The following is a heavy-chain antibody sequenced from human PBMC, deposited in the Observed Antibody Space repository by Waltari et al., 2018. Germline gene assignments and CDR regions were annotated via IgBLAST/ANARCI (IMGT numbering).Heavy chain of an antibody. CDR2: ISSSSSYI. CDR1: GFTFSSYS. CDR3: ARGLKYDYIWGSLDY. Sequence: EVQLVESGGGLVKPGGSLRLSCAASGFTFSSYSMNWVRPAPGKGLEWVSSISSSSSYIYYADSVKGRFTISRDNAKNSLYLQMNSLRAEDTAVYYCARGLKYDYIWGSLDYWGQGTLVTVSS. D-gene: IGHD3-16*01. J-gene: IGHJ4*02. V-gene: IGHV3-21*01.